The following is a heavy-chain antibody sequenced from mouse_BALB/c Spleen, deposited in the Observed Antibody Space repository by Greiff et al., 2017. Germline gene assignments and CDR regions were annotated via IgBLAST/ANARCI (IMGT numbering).Heavy chain of an antibody. CDR1: GYSITSGYY. CDR3: ARADYYGSSYFDY. V-gene: IGHV3-6*02. CDR2: ISYDGSN. D-gene: IGHD1-1*01. Sequence: EVHLVESGPGLVKPSQSLSLTCSVTGYSITSGYYWNWIRQFPGNKLEWMGYISYDGSNNYNPSLKNRISITRDTSKNQFFLKLNSVTTEDTATYYCARADYYGSSYFDYWGQGTTLTVSS. J-gene: IGHJ2*01.